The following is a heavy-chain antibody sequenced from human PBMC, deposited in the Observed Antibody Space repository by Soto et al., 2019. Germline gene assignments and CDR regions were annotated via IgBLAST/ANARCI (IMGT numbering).Heavy chain of an antibody. CDR2: IDPTDSYS. CDR1: GYSFTSYW. Sequence: LGESLKISCKGSGYSFTSYWITWVRQMPGKGLEWMGRIDPTDSYSYYSPSFEGHVIISGDKSISTAYLQWSSLKASDSAVYYCARRGKAGHYGMDVWGQGTTVTV. D-gene: IGHD1-1*01. V-gene: IGHV5-10-1*01. CDR3: ARRGKAGHYGMDV. J-gene: IGHJ6*02.